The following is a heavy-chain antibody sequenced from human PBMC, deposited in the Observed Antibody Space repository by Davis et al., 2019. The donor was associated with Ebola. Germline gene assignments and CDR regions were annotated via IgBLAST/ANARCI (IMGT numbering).Heavy chain of an antibody. J-gene: IGHJ6*02. CDR3: ARKYPADYGMDV. Sequence: PSETLSLTCTVSGGSVSSGSYYWSWIRQPPGKGLEWIGYIYYSGSTNYNPSLKSRVTISVDTSKNQFSLKLSSVTAADTAVYYCARKYPADYGMDVWGQGTTVTVSS. CDR1: GGSVSSGSYY. V-gene: IGHV4-61*01. D-gene: IGHD2-2*01. CDR2: IYYSGST.